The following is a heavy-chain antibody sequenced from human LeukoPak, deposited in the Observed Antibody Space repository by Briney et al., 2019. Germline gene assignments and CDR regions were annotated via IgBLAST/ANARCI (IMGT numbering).Heavy chain of an antibody. CDR2: IYHSGST. CDR1: GYSISSGDY. Sequence: SETLSLTCTVSGYSISSGDYWGWIRQPPGKGLEWIGSIYHSGSTNYNPSLKSRVTISVDTSKNQFSLKLSSVTAADTAVYYCARVGGWPNYYYYYMDVWGKGTTVTVSS. CDR3: ARVGGWPNYYYYYMDV. D-gene: IGHD6-19*01. V-gene: IGHV4-38-2*02. J-gene: IGHJ6*03.